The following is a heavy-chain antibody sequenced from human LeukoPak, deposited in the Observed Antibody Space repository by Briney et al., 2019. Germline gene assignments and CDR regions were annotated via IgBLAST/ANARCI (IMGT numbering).Heavy chain of an antibody. J-gene: IGHJ6*03. CDR3: ARGVLRYFDWLSQSHYYYYYMDV. CDR2: IYTSGST. CDR1: GGSISSYY. Sequence: SETLSLTCTVSGGSISSYYWSWIRQPAGKGLEWIGRIYTSGSTNYNPSLKSRVTMSVDTTKNQFSLRLSSVTAADTAVYYCARGVLRYFDWLSQSHYYYYYMDVWGKGTTVTISS. D-gene: IGHD3-9*01. V-gene: IGHV4-4*07.